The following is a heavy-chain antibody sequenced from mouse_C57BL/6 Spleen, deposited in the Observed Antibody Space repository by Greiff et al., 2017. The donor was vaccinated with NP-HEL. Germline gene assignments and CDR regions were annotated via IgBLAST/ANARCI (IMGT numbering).Heavy chain of an antibody. CDR1: GYAFTNYL. V-gene: IGHV1-54*01. CDR2: INPGSGGT. Sequence: VQLQQSGAELVRPGTSVKVSCKASGYAFTNYLIEWVKQRPGQGLEWIGVINPGSGGTNYNEKFKGKATLTADKSSSTAYMKLSSLTSEDSAVYFCARRDYDGGTFYYFDYWGQGTTLTVSS. CDR3: ARRDYDGGTFYYFDY. J-gene: IGHJ2*01. D-gene: IGHD2-4*01.